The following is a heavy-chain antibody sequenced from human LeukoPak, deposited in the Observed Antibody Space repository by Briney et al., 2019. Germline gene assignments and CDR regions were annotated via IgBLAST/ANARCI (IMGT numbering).Heavy chain of an antibody. V-gene: IGHV1-8*03. J-gene: IGHJ4*02. CDR2: MNPNNGNT. Sequence: ASVKVSCKTSGYTFSTYDINWVRQAAGQGLEWMEWMNPNNGNTGFAQKFQGRATITRDTSITTAYLEPSSLRSEDTAVYYCARASRSQLLSYYWGQGNLVTVSS. D-gene: IGHD2-2*01. CDR3: ARASRSQLLSYY. CDR1: GYTFSTYD.